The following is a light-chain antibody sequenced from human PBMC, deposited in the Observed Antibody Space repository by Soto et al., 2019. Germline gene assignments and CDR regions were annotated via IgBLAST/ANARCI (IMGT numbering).Light chain of an antibody. CDR1: SGAVTSGHY. CDR2: YTV. CDR3: MLSYNAAGV. V-gene: IGLV7-46*01. J-gene: IGLJ2*01. Sequence: QAVVTQEPSLTVSPGGTVTLTCGSTSGAVTSGHYPYWFQQKPGQAPRTLISYTVNRESWTSSRFSGSLLAGKAALTLSGAQPEDEAEYYCMLSYNAAGVLGGGTKVTVL.